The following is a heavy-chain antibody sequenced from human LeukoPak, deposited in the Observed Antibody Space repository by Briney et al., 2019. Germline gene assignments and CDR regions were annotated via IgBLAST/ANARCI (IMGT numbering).Heavy chain of an antibody. CDR1: GFTFKNYE. CDR3: ARRLSVDY. V-gene: IGHV3-48*03. J-gene: IGHJ4*02. Sequence: GGSLRLSCAVSGFTFKNYEMSWVRQAPGEGLEWASYISDGGGTTHYADSVKGRFTISRDDAKNSLYLQMNNLRAEDTAIYYCARRLSVDYWGQGTLVTVSS. CDR2: ISDGGGTT.